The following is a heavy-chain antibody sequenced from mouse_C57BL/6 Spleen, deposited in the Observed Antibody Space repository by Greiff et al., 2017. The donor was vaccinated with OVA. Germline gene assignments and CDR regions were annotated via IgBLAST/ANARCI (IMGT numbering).Heavy chain of an antibody. CDR1: GYAFSSSW. Sequence: VHLVESGPELVKPGASVKISCKASGYAFSSSWMNWVKQRPGKGLEWIGRIYPGDGDTNYNGKFKGKATLTADKSSSTAYMQLSSLTSEDSAVYFCARRQLTGDFDYWGQGTTLTVSS. D-gene: IGHD4-1*01. J-gene: IGHJ2*01. CDR2: IYPGDGDT. CDR3: ARRQLTGDFDY. V-gene: IGHV1-82*01.